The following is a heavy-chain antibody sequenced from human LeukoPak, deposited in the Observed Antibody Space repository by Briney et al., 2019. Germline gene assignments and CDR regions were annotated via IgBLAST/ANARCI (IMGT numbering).Heavy chain of an antibody. CDR2: IRYDGSNK. CDR3: AKVGGFRFDGYYYYYYYVDV. Sequence: QPGGSLRLSCAASGFTFSSYGMHWVRQAPGKGLEWVAFIRYDGSNKYYADSVKGRFTISRDNSKNTLYLQMNSLRAEDTAVYYCAKVGGFRFDGYYYYYYYVDVWGKGTTVTISS. V-gene: IGHV3-30*02. CDR1: GFTFSSYG. J-gene: IGHJ6*03. D-gene: IGHD1-26*01.